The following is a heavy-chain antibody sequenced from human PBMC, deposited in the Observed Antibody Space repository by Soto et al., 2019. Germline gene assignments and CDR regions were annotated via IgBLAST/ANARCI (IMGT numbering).Heavy chain of an antibody. Sequence: PSETLSLTCAVSGGSISSSNWWSWVRQPPGKGLEGIGEIYHSGSTNYNPSLKSRVTISVDKSKNQFSLKLSSVTAADTAVYYCARHLMVGATTWWFDPWGQGTLVTVSS. J-gene: IGHJ5*02. D-gene: IGHD1-26*01. V-gene: IGHV4-4*02. CDR3: ARHLMVGATTWWFDP. CDR1: GGSISSSNW. CDR2: IYHSGST.